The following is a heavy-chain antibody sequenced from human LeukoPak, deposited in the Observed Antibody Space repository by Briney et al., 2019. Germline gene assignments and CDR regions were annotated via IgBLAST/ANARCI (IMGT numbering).Heavy chain of an antibody. CDR1: GFTFSSYW. D-gene: IGHD6-13*01. J-gene: IGHJ5*02. CDR2: IKQDGSEK. CDR3: ARRLWKQLVSGFDP. Sequence: GGSLRLSCAASGFTFSSYWMSWVRQAPGKGLEWVANIKQDGSEKYYVDSVKGRFTISRDNAKNSLYLQMNSLRAEDTAVNYCARRLWKQLVSGFDPWGQGTLVTVSS. V-gene: IGHV3-7*01.